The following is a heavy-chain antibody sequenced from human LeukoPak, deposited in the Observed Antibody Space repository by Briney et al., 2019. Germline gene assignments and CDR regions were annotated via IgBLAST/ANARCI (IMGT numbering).Heavy chain of an antibody. CDR3: ATTIAVAGGRGEGDYYYYYYIDV. Sequence: PSETLSLTCAVSGASVSSSYWTWIRQTPGKTLEWIGYITHSGNYIYNPSLRSRVRTSIDASKNHFSLNLRSVTAADTAIYYCATTIAVAGGRGEGDYYYYYYIDVWGKGTTVTVSS. CDR2: ITHSGNY. CDR1: GASVSSSY. V-gene: IGHV4-59*02. J-gene: IGHJ6*03. D-gene: IGHD6-19*01.